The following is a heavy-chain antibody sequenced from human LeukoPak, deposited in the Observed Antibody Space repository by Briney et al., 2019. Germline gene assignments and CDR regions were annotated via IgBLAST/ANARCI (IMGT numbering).Heavy chain of an antibody. J-gene: IGHJ4*02. V-gene: IGHV4-59*01. CDR1: GGSISSYY. Sequence: PSETLSLTCTVSGGSISSYYWSWIRQPPGKGLQWIGYIYRSGSTDYNPSLKSRVSISVDMSKNQFSLKLTSVTAADTAVYYCARDGEADYSDTAGLLFDYWGQGALVTVSS. CDR2: IYRSGST. CDR3: ARDGEADYSDTAGLLFDY. D-gene: IGHD3-22*01.